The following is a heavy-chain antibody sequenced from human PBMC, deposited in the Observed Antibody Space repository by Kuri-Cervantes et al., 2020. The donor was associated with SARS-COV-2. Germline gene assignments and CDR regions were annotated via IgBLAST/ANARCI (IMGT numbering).Heavy chain of an antibody. D-gene: IGHD6-13*01. CDR2: INHSGNT. Sequence: SQTLSLTCAVYGGSFSDYYWSWVRQPPGKGLEWIGEINHSGNTNYDPSLKSRVTISIDTSKNQFSLKLTSVTAADTAVYYCARTTLAGPSHFDYWGQGILVTVSS. CDR3: ARTTLAGPSHFDY. CDR1: GGSFSDYY. J-gene: IGHJ4*02. V-gene: IGHV4-34*01.